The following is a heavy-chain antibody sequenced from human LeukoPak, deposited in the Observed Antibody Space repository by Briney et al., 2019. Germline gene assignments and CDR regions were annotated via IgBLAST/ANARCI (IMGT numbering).Heavy chain of an antibody. CDR3: ARESYGGGDHRAKLFDY. D-gene: IGHD2-21*01. Sequence: SETLSLTCTVSGGSISSGGYYWSWIRQPPGKGLEWIGYIYHSGSTYYNPSLKSRVTISVDRSKNQFSLKLSSVTAADTAVYYCARESYGGGDHRAKLFDYWGQGTLVTVSS. CDR2: IYHSGST. J-gene: IGHJ4*02. CDR1: GGSISSGGYY. V-gene: IGHV4-30-2*01.